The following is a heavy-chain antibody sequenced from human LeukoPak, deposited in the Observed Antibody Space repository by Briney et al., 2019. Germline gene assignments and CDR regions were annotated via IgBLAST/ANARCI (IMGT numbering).Heavy chain of an antibody. J-gene: IGHJ6*04. V-gene: IGHV1-69*05. CDR3: ARDGGYCSSTSCYKPLMDV. Sequence: SVKLSCKASGGTFSSYAISWVRQAPGHGLEWMGGIIPIFSTANYAQTFQGRVTITTDESTSTAYMELSSLRSEDTAVYYCARDGGYCSSTSCYKPLMDVWGKGTTVTVSS. D-gene: IGHD2-2*03. CDR1: GGTFSSYA. CDR2: IIPIFSTA.